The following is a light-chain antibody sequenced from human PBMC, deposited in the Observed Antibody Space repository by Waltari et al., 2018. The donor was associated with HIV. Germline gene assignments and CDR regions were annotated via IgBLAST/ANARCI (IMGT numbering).Light chain of an antibody. J-gene: IGLJ2*01. CDR2: RDN. Sequence: QSVLAQPPSASETPGQRVPLPRSGSSSNIGATDVYWYQHIPGTTTKLLIYRDNQWPAGVPDRFSGSKSGTSASLAISGIRSEDEAIYFCATWDDRLSGVLFGGGTKLTVL. V-gene: IGLV1-47*01. CDR1: SSNIGATD. CDR3: ATWDDRLSGVL.